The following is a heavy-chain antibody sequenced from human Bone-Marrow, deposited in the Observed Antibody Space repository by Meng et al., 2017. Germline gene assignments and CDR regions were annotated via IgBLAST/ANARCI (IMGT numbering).Heavy chain of an antibody. J-gene: IGHJ4*02. CDR1: GYSISSGYY. CDR3: ARNRITGTTDY. CDR2: IYHSGST. V-gene: IGHV4-38-2*02. D-gene: IGHD1-7*01. Sequence: SETLSLTCTVSGYSISSGYYWGWIRQPPGKGLEWIGSIYHSGSTYYNPSLKGRVTISVDTSKNQFSLKLSSVTAADTAVYYCARNRITGTTDYWGQGTLVTVSS.